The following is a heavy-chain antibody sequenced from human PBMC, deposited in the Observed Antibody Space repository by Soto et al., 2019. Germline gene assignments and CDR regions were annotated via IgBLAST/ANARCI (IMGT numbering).Heavy chain of an antibody. CDR2: ISSSGSTI. J-gene: IGHJ4*02. CDR3: AVNLYSSHWAPVRD. V-gene: IGHV3-11*04. D-gene: IGHD3-22*01. CDR1: GFTFSDYY. Sequence: GGSLRLSCAASGFTFSDYYMSWIRQAPGKGLEWVSYISSSGSTIYYADSVKGRFTISRDNSKNTLYLQMTSLRAEDTAVYYCAVNLYSSHWAPVRDWGQGTQVTVSS.